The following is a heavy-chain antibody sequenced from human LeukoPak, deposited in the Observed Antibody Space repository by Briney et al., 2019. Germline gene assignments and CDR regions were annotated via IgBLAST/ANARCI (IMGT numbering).Heavy chain of an antibody. CDR2: IKKDGSEK. CDR3: ARPLFTSGWYWVY. Sequence: GGSLRLSCAASGFSFSDYWMSWVRQAPGKGLEWVANIKKDGSEKCYVDSAKGRFTISRDNAKNSLYLEMNSLRAEDTAVYYCARPLFTSGWYWVYWGQGTLVTVSS. D-gene: IGHD6-19*01. CDR1: GFSFSDYW. J-gene: IGHJ4*02. V-gene: IGHV3-7*02.